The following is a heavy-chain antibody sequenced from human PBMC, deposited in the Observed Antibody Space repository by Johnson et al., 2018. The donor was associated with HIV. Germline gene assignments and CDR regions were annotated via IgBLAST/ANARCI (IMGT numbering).Heavy chain of an antibody. CDR3: AKDIPSSGHAFDI. J-gene: IGHJ3*02. D-gene: IGHD6-19*01. V-gene: IGHV3-9*01. Sequence: VQLVESGGGLVQPGRSLRLSCAASGFTFDDYAMHWVRQAPGKGLEWVSGISWNSGSIGYADSVKGRFTISRDNAKNSLYLQMNSLRAEDTAWYYCAKDIPSSGHAFDIWGQGTMVTVSS. CDR2: ISWNSGSI. CDR1: GFTFDDYA.